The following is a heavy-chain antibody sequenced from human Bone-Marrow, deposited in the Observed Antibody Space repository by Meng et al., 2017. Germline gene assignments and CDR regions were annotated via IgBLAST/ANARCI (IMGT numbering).Heavy chain of an antibody. V-gene: IGHV4-34*01. Sequence: QVPAKRGGQGLLQPLGPLSLPCAVYGGSLSGYYWSWIRQPPGKGLEWIGEINHSGSTNYNPSLKSRVTISVDTSKNQFSLKLSSVTAADTAVYYCARGRKSTAGWIQLWKLAYWGQGTLVTVSS. D-gene: IGHD5-18*01. CDR2: INHSGST. J-gene: IGHJ4*02. CDR1: GGSLSGYY. CDR3: ARGRKSTAGWIQLWKLAY.